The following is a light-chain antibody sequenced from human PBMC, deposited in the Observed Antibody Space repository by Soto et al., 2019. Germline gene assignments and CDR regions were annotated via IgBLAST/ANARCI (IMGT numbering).Light chain of an antibody. Sequence: QSALTQPASVSGSPGQSITISCTGTSSDVGGYNYVSWYQQHPGKAPKLMIYDDSNRPSGVSNRFSGSKSGNTASLTISGLQAEDEADYYCSSYTSSSILYVFGTGTKLTVL. CDR3: SSYTSSSILYV. CDR1: SSDVGGYNY. CDR2: DDS. J-gene: IGLJ1*01. V-gene: IGLV2-14*01.